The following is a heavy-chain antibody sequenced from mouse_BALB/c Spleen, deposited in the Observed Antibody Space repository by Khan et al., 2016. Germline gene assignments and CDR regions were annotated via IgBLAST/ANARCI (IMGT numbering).Heavy chain of an antibody. CDR3: ARVRQAVDY. J-gene: IGHJ4*01. Sequence: EVELVESGGGLVQPGGSLKLSCAAFGFTFSTYAMSWVRQTPVKRLELVATINSNGGSTYYPDKVKGRFTLSRDNAKNTLYLQLSSLKSEDASMYYCARVRQAVDYWGQGTSVTVSS. CDR1: GFTFSTYA. V-gene: IGHV5-6-3*01. D-gene: IGHD2-12*01. CDR2: INSNGGST.